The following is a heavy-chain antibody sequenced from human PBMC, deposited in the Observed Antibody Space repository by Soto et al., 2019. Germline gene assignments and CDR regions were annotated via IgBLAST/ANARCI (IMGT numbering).Heavy chain of an antibody. J-gene: IGHJ4*02. CDR3: AKGLRYFDWLFPDY. V-gene: IGHV3-23*01. CDR2: ISGSGGST. Sequence: PGGSLRLSWAASEFTFNSYAMSCVRQAPGKGLKEVSAISGSGGSTYYADSVKGRFTISRDNSKNTLYLQMNSLRAEDTAVYYCAKGLRYFDWLFPDYWGQGTLVTVSS. CDR1: EFTFNSYA. D-gene: IGHD3-9*01.